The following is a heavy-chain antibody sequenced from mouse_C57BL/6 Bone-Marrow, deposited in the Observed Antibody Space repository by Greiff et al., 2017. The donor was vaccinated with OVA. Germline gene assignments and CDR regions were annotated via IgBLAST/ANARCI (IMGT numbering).Heavy chain of an antibody. Sequence: EVQRVESGGGLVQPGGSLKLSCAASGFTFSDFYMYWIRQTPEKRLEWVAYISNGGGSTYYPDTVKGRITISRDNAKNTLYLQMSRLKSEDTAMYYCARLDAMDYWGQGTSVTVSS. CDR1: GFTFSDFY. CDR2: ISNGGGST. CDR3: ARLDAMDY. V-gene: IGHV5-12*01. J-gene: IGHJ4*01.